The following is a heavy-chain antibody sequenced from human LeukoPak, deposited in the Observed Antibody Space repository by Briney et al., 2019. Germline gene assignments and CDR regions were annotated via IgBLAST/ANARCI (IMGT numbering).Heavy chain of an antibody. V-gene: IGHV1-18*01. CDR1: GYTFTSYG. J-gene: IGHJ6*02. Sequence: ASVKVSCKASGYTFTSYGISWVRQAPGQGLEWMGWISAYNGNTNYAQKLQGRVTMTTDTSTSTAYMELRSLRSDDTAVYYCARDTLVVVVPAAIPPREDYYYGMDVWGQGTTVTVSS. D-gene: IGHD2-2*01. CDR2: ISAYNGNT. CDR3: ARDTLVVVVPAAIPPREDYYYGMDV.